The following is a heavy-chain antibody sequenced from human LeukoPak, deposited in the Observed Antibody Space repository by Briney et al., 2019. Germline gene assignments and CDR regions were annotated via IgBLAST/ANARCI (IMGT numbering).Heavy chain of an antibody. J-gene: IGHJ4*02. D-gene: IGHD2-2*02. CDR3: AREYCSSTSCYRTGDDFDY. CDR1: GYTFTSYS. Sequence: GASVKGSCKASGYTFTSYSISWVRQAPGQGLEWMGWISAYNGNTYYAQKLQGRVTMTTDTSTSTAYMELRSLRSDDTAVYYCAREYCSSTSCYRTGDDFDYWGQGTLVTVSS. V-gene: IGHV1-18*01. CDR2: ISAYNGNT.